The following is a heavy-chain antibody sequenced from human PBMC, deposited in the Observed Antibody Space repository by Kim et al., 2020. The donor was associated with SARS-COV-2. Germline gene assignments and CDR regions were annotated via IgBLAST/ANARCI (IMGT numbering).Heavy chain of an antibody. CDR2: INSDGSST. CDR3: ARGYCSSTSCYHHIYYYYYGMDV. CDR1: GFTFSSYW. V-gene: IGHV3-74*01. D-gene: IGHD2-2*01. J-gene: IGHJ6*02. Sequence: GGSLRLSCAASGFTFSSYWMHWVRQAPGKGLVWVSRINSDGSSTSYADSVKGRFTISRDNAKNTLYLQMNSLRAEDTAVYYCARGYCSSTSCYHHIYYYYYGMDVWGQGTTVTVSS.